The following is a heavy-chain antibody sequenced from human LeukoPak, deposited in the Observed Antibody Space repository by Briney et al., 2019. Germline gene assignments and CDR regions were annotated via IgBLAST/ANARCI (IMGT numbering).Heavy chain of an antibody. CDR1: GGTFSSHA. CDR3: ARVGAAAGYYYYYGMDV. J-gene: IGHJ6*02. CDR2: IIPIFGTA. Sequence: GASVKVSCKASGGTFSSHAISWVRQAPGQGLEWMGGIIPIFGTANYAQKFQGRVTITADESTSTAYMELSSLRSEDTAVYYCARVGAAAGYYYYYGMDVWGQGTTVTVSS. D-gene: IGHD6-13*01. V-gene: IGHV1-69*13.